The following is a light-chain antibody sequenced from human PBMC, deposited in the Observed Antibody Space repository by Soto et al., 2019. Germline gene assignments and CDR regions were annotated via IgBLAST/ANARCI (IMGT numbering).Light chain of an antibody. Sequence: SEELTQSPPVSGAPGQTVNITCGGYNIGTKLVHWYQQKPGQAPVLVVYDDSDRRSGIPERFSGSNSGNTATLTITRVEAGDEVEYHGQVRDSNTEPYVFASGPKVTV. V-gene: IGLV3-21*02. CDR2: DDS. J-gene: IGLJ1*01. CDR3: QVRDSNTEPYV. CDR1: NIGTKL.